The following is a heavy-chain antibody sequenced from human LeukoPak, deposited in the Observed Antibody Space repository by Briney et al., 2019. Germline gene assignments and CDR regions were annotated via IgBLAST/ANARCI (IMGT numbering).Heavy chain of an antibody. CDR2: ISTSSRYI. CDR3: VRDLSPAPTTASRFDY. J-gene: IGHJ4*02. Sequence: KAGGSLRLSCAASGFTFSSYSINWVRQAPGKVLEWVSSISTSSRYIHYADSVKGRFTISRDNAENSLYLQMNSLRAEDTAVYYCVRDLSPAPTTASRFDYWGQGTLVTVSS. V-gene: IGHV3-21*01. D-gene: IGHD2-2*01. CDR1: GFTFSSYS.